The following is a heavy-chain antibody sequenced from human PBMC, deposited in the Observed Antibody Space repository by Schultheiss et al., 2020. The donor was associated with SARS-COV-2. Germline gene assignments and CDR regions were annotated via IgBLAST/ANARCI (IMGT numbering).Heavy chain of an antibody. V-gene: IGHV4-4*02. CDR2: IYHSGST. Sequence: SETLSLTCAVSGGSISSSNWWSWVRQHPGKGLEWIGSIYHSGSTYYNPSLKSRVTISVDTSKNQFSLKLSSVTAADTAVYYCARDEVHSSSWYDYRSYFDYWGQGTLVTVSS. CDR1: GGSISSSNW. D-gene: IGHD6-13*01. J-gene: IGHJ4*02. CDR3: ARDEVHSSSWYDYRSYFDY.